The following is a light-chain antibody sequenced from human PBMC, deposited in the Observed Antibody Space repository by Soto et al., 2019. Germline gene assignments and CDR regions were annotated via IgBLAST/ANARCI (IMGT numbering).Light chain of an antibody. CDR2: DAN. V-gene: IGLV2-11*01. CDR3: CSYAGSFTWV. J-gene: IGLJ3*02. Sequence: QAVVTQPRSVSGSPGQSVTISCTGTTGDVGAYNFVSWYQFHPDKAPKLMIYDANKRPSGVPDRFSASKSGNTASLTISGLQAEDEADYYCCSYAGSFTWVFGGGTKLTVL. CDR1: TGDVGAYNF.